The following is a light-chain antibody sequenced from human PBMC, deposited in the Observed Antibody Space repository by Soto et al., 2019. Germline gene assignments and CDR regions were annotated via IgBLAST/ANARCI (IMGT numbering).Light chain of an antibody. Sequence: EIVLTQSPATLSLSPGERATLSCRASQSVSSYLAWYQQKPGQAPRLLIYDASNRAPGIPARFSGSGSGTDFTLTISSLEPEDFAVYYCQQRSNWDTFGQGTKLEIK. CDR1: QSVSSY. V-gene: IGKV3-11*01. J-gene: IGKJ2*01. CDR2: DAS. CDR3: QQRSNWDT.